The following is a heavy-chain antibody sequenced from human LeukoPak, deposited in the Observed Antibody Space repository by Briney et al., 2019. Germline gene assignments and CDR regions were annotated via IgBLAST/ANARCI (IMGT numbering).Heavy chain of an antibody. J-gene: IGHJ4*02. V-gene: IGHV3-30*18. CDR3: AKEPGSGWYYFDY. Sequence: GRSLRLSCAASGFTFSSYGMHWVRQAPGKGLEWVAVISYDGSNKYYADSVKGRFTISRDNSKNTLYLQMNSLRAEDTAVYYCAKEPGSGWYYFDYWGQGTLDTVSS. CDR2: ISYDGSNK. D-gene: IGHD6-19*01. CDR1: GFTFSSYG.